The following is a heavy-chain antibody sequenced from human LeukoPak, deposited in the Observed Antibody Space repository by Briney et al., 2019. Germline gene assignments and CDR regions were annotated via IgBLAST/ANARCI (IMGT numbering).Heavy chain of an antibody. CDR2: TSYDRSNT. CDR3: AKGRIQLWTHPFDY. CDR1: GFTFSSYG. D-gene: IGHD5-18*01. V-gene: IGHV3-30*18. J-gene: IGHJ4*02. Sequence: GGSLRLSCAASGFTFSSYGMHWVRQAPGKGLEWVAVTSYDRSNTYYADSVKGRFTISSDNSKNTLYLQMNSLRAEDTAVYNCAKGRIQLWTHPFDYWGQGSLVTVSS.